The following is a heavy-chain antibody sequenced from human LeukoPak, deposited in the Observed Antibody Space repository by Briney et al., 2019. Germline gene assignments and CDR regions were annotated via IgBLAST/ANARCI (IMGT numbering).Heavy chain of an antibody. Sequence: SVKVSCKASEGTFSSYGITWVRLAPGQGREWMGGIIPMFGTTNYAQNFQGRVTITADESTSTAYMEVSSLRSEDTAMYYCAKGKARAIPATAKAYYYLDVWGTGTTLTVSS. CDR1: EGTFSSYG. CDR2: IIPMFGTT. V-gene: IGHV1-69*01. D-gene: IGHD6-13*01. CDR3: AKGKARAIPATAKAYYYLDV. J-gene: IGHJ6*03.